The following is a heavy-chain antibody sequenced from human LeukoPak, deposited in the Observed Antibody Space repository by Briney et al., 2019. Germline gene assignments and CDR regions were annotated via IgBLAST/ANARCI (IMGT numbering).Heavy chain of an antibody. CDR2: IYPDDSNT. CDR1: GYSFSNYW. Sequence: GESLKISCKGSGYSFSNYWIAWVRQMPGKGLDWMGIIYPDDSNTRYSPSFQGQVTISADKSISIASLQWSSLKASDTAMYYCARTNLWFGELDAFDIWGQGTLVTVSS. V-gene: IGHV5-51*01. J-gene: IGHJ3*02. D-gene: IGHD3-10*01. CDR3: ARTNLWFGELDAFDI.